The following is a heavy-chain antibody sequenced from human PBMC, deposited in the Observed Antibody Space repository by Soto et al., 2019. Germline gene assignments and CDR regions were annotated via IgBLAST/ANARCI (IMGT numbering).Heavy chain of an antibody. V-gene: IGHV3-11*01. J-gene: IGHJ4*02. CDR3: AREGAIFDFWSGYYTVAAALDY. Sequence: GGSLRLSCAASGFTFSDYYMSWIRQAPGKGLEWVSYISSSGSTIYYADSVKGRFTISRDNAKNSLYLQMNSLRAEDTAVYYCAREGAIFDFWSGYYTVAAALDYWGQGTLVTVSS. CDR1: GFTFSDYY. D-gene: IGHD3-3*01. CDR2: ISSSGSTI.